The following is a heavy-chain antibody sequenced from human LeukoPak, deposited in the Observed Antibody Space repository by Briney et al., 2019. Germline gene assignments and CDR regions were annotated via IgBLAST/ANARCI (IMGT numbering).Heavy chain of an antibody. Sequence: ASVKVSCKASGYTFTSYGISWVRQAPGQGLEWMGWISAYNGNTNYAQKLQGRVTMTTDTSTSTAYMELRSLRSDDTAVYYCARGKYYYDSSGYSPFDYWGQGTLVTVSP. CDR2: ISAYNGNT. J-gene: IGHJ4*02. D-gene: IGHD3-22*01. CDR3: ARGKYYYDSSGYSPFDY. V-gene: IGHV1-18*01. CDR1: GYTFTSYG.